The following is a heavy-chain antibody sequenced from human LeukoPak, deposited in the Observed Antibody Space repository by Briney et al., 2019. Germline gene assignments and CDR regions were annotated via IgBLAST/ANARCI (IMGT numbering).Heavy chain of an antibody. CDR1: GGSISSGGYY. CDR2: IYYSGST. Sequence: SETLSLTCTVSGGSISSGGYYWSWIRQHPGKGLEWIGYIYYSGSTYYNPSLKSRVTISVDTSKNQFSLKLSSVTAADTAVYYCAKVNFYGSGNWFDPLGQGTLVHVSS. CDR3: AKVNFYGSGNWFDP. D-gene: IGHD3-10*01. V-gene: IGHV4-31*03. J-gene: IGHJ5*02.